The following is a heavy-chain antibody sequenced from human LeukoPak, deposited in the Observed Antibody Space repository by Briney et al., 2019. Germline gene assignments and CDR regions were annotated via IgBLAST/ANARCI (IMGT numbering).Heavy chain of an antibody. CDR2: ISASGANR. CDR3: AKLQSVVIPAAILGFDY. J-gene: IGHJ4*02. D-gene: IGHD2-2*02. CDR1: GFTFSDFS. V-gene: IGHV3-23*01. Sequence: SGGSLRLSCTASGFTFSDFSMNWVRQAPGKGLEWVSGISASGANRYYADSVKGRFTISRDNSRDTLSVQINSLRAEDTAVYYCAKLQSVVIPAAILGFDYWGQGILVTVSS.